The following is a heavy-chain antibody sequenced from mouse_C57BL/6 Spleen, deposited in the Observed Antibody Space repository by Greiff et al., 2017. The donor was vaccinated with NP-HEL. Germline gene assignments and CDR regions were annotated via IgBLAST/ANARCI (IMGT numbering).Heavy chain of an antibody. CDR3: TTTYDGSHWYFDV. D-gene: IGHD1-1*01. J-gene: IGHJ1*03. V-gene: IGHV14-1*01. CDR1: GFNIKDYY. Sequence: EVQLQQSGAELVRPGASVKLSCTASGFNIKDYYMHWVKQRPEQGLEWIGRIDPEDGDTEYAPKFQGKATMTADTSSNTAYLQLSSLTSEDTAVYYCTTTYDGSHWYFDVWGTGTTVTVSS. CDR2: IDPEDGDT.